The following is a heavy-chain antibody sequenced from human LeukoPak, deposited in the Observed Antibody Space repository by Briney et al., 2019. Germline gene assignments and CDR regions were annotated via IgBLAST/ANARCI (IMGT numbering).Heavy chain of an antibody. CDR3: ARDGLAYTAFDI. J-gene: IGHJ3*02. Sequence: SETLSLTCTVSGGSISSYYWSWIRQPPGKGLEWIGYIYYSGSTNYNPSLKSRVTISVDTSKNQFSLKLSSVTAADTAVYYCARDGLAYTAFDIWGQGTMVTVSS. V-gene: IGHV4-59*01. CDR2: IYYSGST. D-gene: IGHD1-14*01. CDR1: GGSISSYY.